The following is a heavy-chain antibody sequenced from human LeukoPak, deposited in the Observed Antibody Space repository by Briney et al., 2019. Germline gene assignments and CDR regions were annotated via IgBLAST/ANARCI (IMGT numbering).Heavy chain of an antibody. CDR3: ARGGSGGYYYDY. V-gene: IGHV1-46*01. CDR2: INPGGGST. CDR1: GYTFTSYY. D-gene: IGHD3-22*01. J-gene: IGHJ4*02. Sequence: ASVKVSCKASGYTFTSYYMHWVRQAPGQGLEWMGIINPGGGSTSYAQKFQGRVTMTRDTSTSTLYMELSSLRSEDTAVYYCARGGSGGYYYDYWGQGTLVTVSS.